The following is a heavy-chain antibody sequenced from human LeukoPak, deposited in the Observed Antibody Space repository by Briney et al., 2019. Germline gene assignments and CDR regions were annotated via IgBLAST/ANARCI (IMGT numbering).Heavy chain of an antibody. V-gene: IGHV3-23*01. Sequence: PGGSLRLSCAASGFTFSSYAMSWVRQAPGKGLEWVSAISGSGGSTYYADSVKGRFTISRDNSKNTLYLQMNSLRAEDTAVYYCARSLGYSSGWYYDYWGQGTLVTVSS. J-gene: IGHJ4*02. D-gene: IGHD6-19*01. CDR1: GFTFSSYA. CDR3: ARSLGYSSGWYYDY. CDR2: ISGSGGST.